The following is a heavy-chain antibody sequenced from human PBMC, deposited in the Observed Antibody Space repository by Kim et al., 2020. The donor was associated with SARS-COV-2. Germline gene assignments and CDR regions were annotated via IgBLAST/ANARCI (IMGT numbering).Heavy chain of an antibody. CDR2: INHSGSA. CDR3: ARDKVRDSHAAMQY. Sequence: SETLSLTCAVYGESFSGYYWNWIRQSPGKGLEWIGEINHSGSARYNPSLKSRVTISVDTSKNQFSLKLRSVTVADTAVYYCARDKVRDSHAAMQYWGQGT. D-gene: IGHD2-15*01. J-gene: IGHJ1*01. CDR1: GESFSGYY. V-gene: IGHV4-34*01.